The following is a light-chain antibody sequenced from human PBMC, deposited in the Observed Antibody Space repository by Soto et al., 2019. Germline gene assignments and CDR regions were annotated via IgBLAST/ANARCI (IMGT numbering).Light chain of an antibody. Sequence: QPVLTQPPSVSGAPGQRVTISCTGSSSNIGAGYDVHWYQQLPGTAPKVLIYANSNRPSGVPDRFSGSQSGTSASLAITGLQAEDEADYYCQSYDSSLSGSVVFGGGTKLTVL. CDR3: QSYDSSLSGSVV. V-gene: IGLV1-40*01. CDR2: ANS. CDR1: SSNIGAGYD. J-gene: IGLJ2*01.